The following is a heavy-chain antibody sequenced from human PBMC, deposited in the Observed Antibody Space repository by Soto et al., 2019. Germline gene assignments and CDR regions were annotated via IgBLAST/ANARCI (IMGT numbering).Heavy chain of an antibody. V-gene: IGHV1-3*01. CDR3: ARDRIAAAGTRMVRYGMDV. D-gene: IGHD6-13*01. Sequence: QVQLVQSGAEVKKPGASVKVSCKASGYTFTSYAMHWVRQAPGQRLEWMGWINAGNGNTKYSQKFQGRVTITRDTSASTAYMELSSLGSEDTAVYYCARDRIAAAGTRMVRYGMDVWGQGTTVTVSS. CDR2: INAGNGNT. J-gene: IGHJ6*02. CDR1: GYTFTSYA.